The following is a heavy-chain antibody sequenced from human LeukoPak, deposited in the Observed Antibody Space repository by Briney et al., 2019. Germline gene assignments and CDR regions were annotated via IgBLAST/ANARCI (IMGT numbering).Heavy chain of an antibody. CDR1: GVSISDYY. CDR2: IYGGSGST. D-gene: IGHD2-2*02. J-gene: IGHJ4*02. V-gene: IGHV4-4*07. Sequence: PSETLSLTCTVLGVSISDYYWSWIRQPAGKGLEWIGRIYGGSGSTNYNSSLTRRVTMSVDTSKNQVSLKLSSVTAADTAVYYCARDERPYNFDCWGQGTLVTVSS. CDR3: ARDERPYNFDC.